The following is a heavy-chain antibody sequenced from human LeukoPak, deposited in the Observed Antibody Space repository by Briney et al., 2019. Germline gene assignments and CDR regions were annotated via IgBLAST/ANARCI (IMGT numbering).Heavy chain of an antibody. CDR1: GFTFSSYE. J-gene: IGHJ5*02. V-gene: IGHV3-48*03. Sequence: GGSLGLSCAASGFTFSSYEMNWVRQAPGKGLEWVSYISSSGSTIYYADSVKGRFTISRDNAKNSLYLQMNSLRAEDTAVYYCARQDITIFGVVRRYNWFDPWGQGTLVTVSS. D-gene: IGHD3-3*01. CDR3: ARQDITIFGVVRRYNWFDP. CDR2: ISSSGSTI.